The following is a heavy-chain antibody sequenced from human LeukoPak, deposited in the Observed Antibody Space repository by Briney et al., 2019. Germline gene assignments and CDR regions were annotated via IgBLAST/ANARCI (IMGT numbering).Heavy chain of an antibody. V-gene: IGHV3-30-3*01. CDR1: GFTFSSYA. J-gene: IGHJ4*02. CDR2: ISYDGSNK. CDR3: AIDRDYSNYVHYYFDY. Sequence: GGSLRLSCAASGFTFSSYAMDWVRQAPGKGLEWVAVISYDGSNKYYADSVKGRFTISRDNSKNTLYLQMNSLRAEDTAVYYCAIDRDYSNYVHYYFDYWGQGTLVTVSS. D-gene: IGHD4-11*01.